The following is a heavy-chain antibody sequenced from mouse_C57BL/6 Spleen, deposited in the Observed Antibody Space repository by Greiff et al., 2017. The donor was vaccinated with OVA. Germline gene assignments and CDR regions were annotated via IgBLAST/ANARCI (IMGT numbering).Heavy chain of an antibody. CDR1: GYTFTSYW. V-gene: IGHV1-52*01. J-gene: IGHJ4*01. CDR2: IDPSDSDT. Sequence: QVQLQQPGAELVRPGSSVKLSCKASGYTFTSYWMHWVKQRPIQGLEWIGNIDPSDSDTHYNQKFKDKATLTVDKSSSTAYMQLSSLTSEDSAVYYCARSGHYYGRDYAMDCWGKGTSVTVSS. CDR3: ARSGHYYGRDYAMDC. D-gene: IGHD1-1*01.